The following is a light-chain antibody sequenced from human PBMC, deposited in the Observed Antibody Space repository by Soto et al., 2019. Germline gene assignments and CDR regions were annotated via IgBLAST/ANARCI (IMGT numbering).Light chain of an antibody. J-gene: IGLJ1*01. V-gene: IGLV2-14*01. CDR3: SSYTSSSNYV. Sequence: QSALTQPASVSGSPGQSITISCTGTSSDVGGYNYVSWYQQHPGKAPKLVIYEVSNRPSGVSNRFSGSKSGNTASLTISGLHAEDEADYYCSSYTSSSNYVFGTGTKLTVL. CDR2: EVS. CDR1: SSDVGGYNY.